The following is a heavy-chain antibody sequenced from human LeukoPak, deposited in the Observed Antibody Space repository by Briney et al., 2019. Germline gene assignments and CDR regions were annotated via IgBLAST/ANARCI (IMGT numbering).Heavy chain of an antibody. CDR3: ASVYDWNY. Sequence: GGSLRLSCAASGFTFSDYAMTWVRQAPGKGLEWVSSITAGGTNTYRSASATGRFTISRDNSENTLYLQMNNLRAEDTAVYYCASVYDWNYWGQGTLVTVSS. V-gene: IGHV3-23*01. D-gene: IGHD5/OR15-5a*01. CDR1: GFTFSDYA. J-gene: IGHJ4*02. CDR2: ITAGGTNT.